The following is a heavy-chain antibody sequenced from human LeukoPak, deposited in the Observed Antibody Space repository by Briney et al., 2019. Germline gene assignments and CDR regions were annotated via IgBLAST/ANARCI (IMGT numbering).Heavy chain of an antibody. CDR1: GFTFTYYG. D-gene: IGHD2-21*02. CDR2: VRSDGSDK. J-gene: IGHJ4*02. Sequence: GGSLRLSCGASGFTFTYYGMHWVRQAPGKGLEWVTFVRSDGSDKYYADSVKGRFTFSRDNSKNTVYLQMNSLRPEDTAAYYCVRDRDWAFDYWGQGSLVTVSS. CDR3: VRDRDWAFDY. V-gene: IGHV3-30*02.